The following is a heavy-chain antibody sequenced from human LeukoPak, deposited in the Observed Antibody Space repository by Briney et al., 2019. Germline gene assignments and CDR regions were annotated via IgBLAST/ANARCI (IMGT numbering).Heavy chain of an antibody. CDR3: PRVVRGVMFY. Sequence: GASVKVSCKASGYTFTSYDINGVRQATGQGLECMGGMNPNSGNTGYAQKFQGRVTMTRNTPISTAYRELSILTSEDTAFYYCPRVVRGVMFYWGQGTLVTVSS. D-gene: IGHD3-10*01. J-gene: IGHJ4*02. CDR1: GYTFTSYD. V-gene: IGHV1-8*01. CDR2: MNPNSGNT.